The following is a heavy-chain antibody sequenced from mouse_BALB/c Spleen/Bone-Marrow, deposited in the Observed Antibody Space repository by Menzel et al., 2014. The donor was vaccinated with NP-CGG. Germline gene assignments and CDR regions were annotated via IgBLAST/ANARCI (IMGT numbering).Heavy chain of an antibody. CDR2: IRLKSNNYAT. CDR3: IRRGRGYAMDY. V-gene: IGHV6-6*02. CDR1: GFTFSNYW. Sequence: EVKLVESGGGLVQPGGSMKLSCVASGFTFSNYWVNWVRQSPEKGLEWVAEIRLKSNNYATHYAESVKGRFTISRDDSKSSVYLQMNNLRAEDTGIYYCIRRGRGYAMDYWGQGTSVTVSS. J-gene: IGHJ4*01.